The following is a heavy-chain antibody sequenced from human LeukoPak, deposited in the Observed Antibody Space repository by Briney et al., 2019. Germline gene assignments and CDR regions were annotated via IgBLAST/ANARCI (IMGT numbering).Heavy chain of an antibody. CDR1: GYSFTSYW. J-gene: IGHJ3*02. CDR2: IDPSDSYT. Sequence: GESLRISCKGSGYSFTSYWINWVRQMPGKGLEWMGRIDPSDSYTNYSPSFQGHVTISADKSISTAYPQWSSLKASDTAIYYCARHRGGDYGLDAFDIWGQGTMVTVSS. V-gene: IGHV5-10-1*01. D-gene: IGHD4-17*01. CDR3: ARHRGGDYGLDAFDI.